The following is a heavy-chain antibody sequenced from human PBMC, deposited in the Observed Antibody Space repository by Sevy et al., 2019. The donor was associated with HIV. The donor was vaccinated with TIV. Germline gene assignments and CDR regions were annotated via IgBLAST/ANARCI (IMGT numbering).Heavy chain of an antibody. Sequence: SETLSLTCTVSGGSISGSYWSWIRQSAGKGLEWIGRIYPSGNTNYNPSLKSRFTMSVDTSKNHFSLKLTSVTAADTAAYYCAREDSSTWCFHFWGQGTLVTVSS. CDR1: GGSISGSY. V-gene: IGHV4-4*07. D-gene: IGHD6-13*01. J-gene: IGHJ4*02. CDR3: AREDSSTWCFHF. CDR2: IYPSGNT.